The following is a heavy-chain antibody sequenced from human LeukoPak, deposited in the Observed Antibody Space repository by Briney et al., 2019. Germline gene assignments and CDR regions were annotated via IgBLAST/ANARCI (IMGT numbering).Heavy chain of an antibody. V-gene: IGHV3-74*01. D-gene: IGHD3-22*01. Sequence: GGSLRLSCAASGFTFSSYWMHWVRQAPGKGLVWVSRIKSDGSTNYADSVKGRFTISKDNAKNTLYLQMSNLRAEDTAVYYCVRDFYESSGPHYFDYWGQGTLVTVSS. J-gene: IGHJ4*02. CDR1: GFTFSSYW. CDR3: VRDFYESSGPHYFDY. CDR2: IKSDGST.